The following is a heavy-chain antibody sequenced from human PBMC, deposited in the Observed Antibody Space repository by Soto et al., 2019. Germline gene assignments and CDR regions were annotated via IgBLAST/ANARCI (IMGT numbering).Heavy chain of an antibody. V-gene: IGHV1-46*01. Sequence: ASVKVSCKASGFPFTSFFIHWVRQAPGQGLEWKGVINPRSGSANYAQKFQDRLTLTRDTSSTTVYMDLSSLKSEDTALYYCVRAPYSFDIWGQGTLVTVSS. J-gene: IGHJ4*02. CDR3: VRAPYSFDI. CDR2: INPRSGSA. CDR1: GFPFTSFF.